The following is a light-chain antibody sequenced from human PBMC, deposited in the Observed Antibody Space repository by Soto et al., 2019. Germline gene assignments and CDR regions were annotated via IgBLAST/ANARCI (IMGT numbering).Light chain of an antibody. CDR3: QQRSNWPLT. J-gene: IGKJ1*01. Sequence: EIVLTQSPATLSLSPGERATLSCRASQSVSSYLAWYQQKPGQAPRLLIYDASNRATGIPARFSGSGSGTGFTLTISSLEPEDFAVYYCQQRSNWPLTLGQGTKVDIK. V-gene: IGKV3-11*01. CDR2: DAS. CDR1: QSVSSY.